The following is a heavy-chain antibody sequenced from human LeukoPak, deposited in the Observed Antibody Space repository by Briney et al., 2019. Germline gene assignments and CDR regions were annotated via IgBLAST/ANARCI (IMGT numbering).Heavy chain of an antibody. J-gene: IGHJ5*02. CDR3: ARLRYYYDSSGKRRPGGFDP. V-gene: IGHV4-39*07. CDR1: GGSISSSSYY. D-gene: IGHD3-22*01. Sequence: PSETLSLTCTVSGGSISSSSYYWGWIRQPPGKGLEWIGSIYYSGSTYYNPSLKSRVTISVDTSKNQFSLKLSSVTAADTAVYYCARLRYYYDSSGKRRPGGFDPWGQGTLVTVSS. CDR2: IYYSGST.